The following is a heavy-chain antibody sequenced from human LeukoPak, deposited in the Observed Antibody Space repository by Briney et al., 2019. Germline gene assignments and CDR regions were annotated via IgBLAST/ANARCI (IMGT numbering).Heavy chain of an antibody. J-gene: IGHJ4*02. CDR2: ISSRSSTI. V-gene: IGHV3-48*02. CDR1: GFTFSDYN. CDR3: ARDVDTGLVTPPLDY. Sequence: PGGSLRLCCAASGFTFSDYNMNWVRQAPGKGLEWISYISSRSSTIYYADSVKGRFTISRDNAQNSLHLQMNSLRDEDTAVYYCARDVDTGLVTPPLDYWGQGTLVTVSS. D-gene: IGHD5-18*01.